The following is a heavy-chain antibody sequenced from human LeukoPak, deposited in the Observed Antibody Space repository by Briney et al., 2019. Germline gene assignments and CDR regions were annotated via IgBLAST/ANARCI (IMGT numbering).Heavy chain of an antibody. Sequence: GGSLRLSCATSGFTFSNAWMNWVRQAPGKGLEWVGRIRSNSDGGTIDYAAPVKGRFTLSRDDSKTTLYLQMNSLQTEDTAVYFCARGGGLDVWGQGATVTVSS. CDR1: GFTFSNAW. CDR3: ARGGGLDV. CDR2: IRSNSDGGTI. V-gene: IGHV3-15*07. J-gene: IGHJ6*02. D-gene: IGHD3-16*01.